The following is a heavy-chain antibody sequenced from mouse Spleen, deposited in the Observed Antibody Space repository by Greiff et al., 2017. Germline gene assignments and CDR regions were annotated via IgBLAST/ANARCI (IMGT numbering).Heavy chain of an antibody. CDR2: IDPETGGT. D-gene: IGHD2-4*01. Sequence: QVQLKESGAELVRPGASVTLSCKASGYTFTDYEMHWVKQTPVHGLEWIGAIDPETGGTAYNQKFKGKAILTADKSSSTAYMELRSLTSEDSAVYYCNYDYPWFAYWGQGTLVTVSA. J-gene: IGHJ3*01. CDR3: NYDYPWFAY. CDR1: GYTFTDYE. V-gene: IGHV1-15*01.